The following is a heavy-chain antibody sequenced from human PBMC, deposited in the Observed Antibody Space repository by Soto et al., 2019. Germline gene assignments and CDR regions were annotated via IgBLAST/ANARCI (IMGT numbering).Heavy chain of an antibody. Sequence: GGSLRLSCAASGFTFSSYDMHWVRQATGKGLEWVSAIGTAGDTYYPGSVKGRFTISRENAKNSLYLQMNSLRAGDTAVYYCARGHGSSWYYYYYGMDVWGQGTTVTVSS. CDR3: ARGHGSSWYYYYYGMDV. CDR1: GFTFSSYD. D-gene: IGHD6-13*01. J-gene: IGHJ6*02. V-gene: IGHV3-13*01. CDR2: IGTAGDT.